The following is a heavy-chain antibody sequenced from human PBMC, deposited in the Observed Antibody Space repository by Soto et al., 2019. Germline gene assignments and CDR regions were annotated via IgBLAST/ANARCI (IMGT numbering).Heavy chain of an antibody. CDR3: ARGNVVAIDY. D-gene: IGHD2-21*01. J-gene: IGHJ4*02. Sequence: SETLSLTCAVSGGSISSGGYSWSWIRQPPGKGLEWIGYIYHSGSTYYNPSLKSRVTISVDRSKNQCSLKLSSVTAADTAVYYCARGNVVAIDYWGQGTLVTVSS. V-gene: IGHV4-30-2*01. CDR2: IYHSGST. CDR1: GGSISSGGYS.